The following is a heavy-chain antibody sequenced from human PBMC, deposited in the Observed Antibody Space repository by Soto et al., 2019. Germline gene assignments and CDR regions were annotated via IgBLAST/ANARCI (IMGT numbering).Heavy chain of an antibody. CDR3: AREGVTPSYYYYYGMDV. Sequence: QVQLQESGPGLVKPSETLSLTCTVSGGSISSYYWSWIRQPPGKGLEWIGYISYSGSTNYNSSLKSRVTISVDTSKNQFSLKVSSVTAADTAVYYCAREGVTPSYYYYYGMDVW. CDR2: ISYSGST. V-gene: IGHV4-59*01. J-gene: IGHJ6*01. D-gene: IGHD5-18*01. CDR1: GGSISSYY.